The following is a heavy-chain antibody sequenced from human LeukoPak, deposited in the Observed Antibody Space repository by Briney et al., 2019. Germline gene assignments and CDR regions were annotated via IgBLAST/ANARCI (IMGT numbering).Heavy chain of an antibody. V-gene: IGHV5-51*01. D-gene: IGHD2/OR15-2a*01. J-gene: IGHJ3*01. CDR1: GYSFSHYW. CDR3: ARIYAEGPADV. Sequence: GESLKIFCKASGYSFSHYWIGWVRQMPGTGLEWMGSIYPVDSETRYRPAFQGQVTISADKSITTAYLQWSSLKASDTAMYYCARIYAEGPADVWGQGTLVTVSS. CDR2: IYPVDSET.